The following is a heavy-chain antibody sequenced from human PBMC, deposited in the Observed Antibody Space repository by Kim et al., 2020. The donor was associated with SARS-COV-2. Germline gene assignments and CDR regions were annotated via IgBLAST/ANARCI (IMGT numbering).Heavy chain of an antibody. Sequence: SETLSLTCAVSGGSISSGGYSWSRIRQPPGKGLEWIGYIYYSGSTYYNPSLKSRVTISVDRSKNQFSLKLSSVTAADTAVYCWARGYGSGTPYVLDVWG. CDR1: GGSISSGGYS. CDR3: ARGYGSGTPYVLDV. CDR2: IYYSGST. V-gene: IGHV4-30-2*01. D-gene: IGHD3-10*01. J-gene: IGHJ6*02.